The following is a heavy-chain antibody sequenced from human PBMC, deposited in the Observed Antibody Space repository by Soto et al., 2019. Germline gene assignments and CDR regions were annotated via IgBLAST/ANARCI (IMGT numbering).Heavy chain of an antibody. CDR2: MNPNSGNT. D-gene: IGHD2-2*02. J-gene: IGHJ5*02. Sequence: QVQLVQSGAEVKKPGASVKVSCKGSGYTFTSYHINWVRQATGQGLEWMGWMNPNSGNTGYAQTLQGRVTMTWDTSISTAYMEVSSLRFEDTAMYYCARGHIRSTKNWLDPWGQGTLVTVSS. V-gene: IGHV1-8*01. CDR1: GYTFTSYH. CDR3: ARGHIRSTKNWLDP.